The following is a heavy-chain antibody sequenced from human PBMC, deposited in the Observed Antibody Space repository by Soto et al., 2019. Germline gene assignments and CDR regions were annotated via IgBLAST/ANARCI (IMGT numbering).Heavy chain of an antibody. Sequence: QVQLQEPGPGLVTPSETLSLTCTVSVGSISTYYWTWIRQSPEKGLAGLGNIYYSGTTNYSPSLNSLLTFSLVTSKNQFTLKLGSVPDGDTAVYYCAREARSVNGACGNVFDLWGRGTKVTVSA. V-gene: IGHV4-59*12. CDR1: VGSISTYY. D-gene: IGHD2-8*01. J-gene: IGHJ3*01. CDR3: AREARSVNGACGNVFDL. CDR2: IYYSGTT.